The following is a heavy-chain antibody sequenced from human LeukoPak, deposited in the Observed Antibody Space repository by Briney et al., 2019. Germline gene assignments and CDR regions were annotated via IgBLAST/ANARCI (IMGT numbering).Heavy chain of an antibody. Sequence: ASVKVSCKASGYTFNGYYMHWVRQAPGQGLEWMGWINPNSGGTNYAQKFQGRVTMTSDTSISTAYMELSRLRSDDTAVYYCARALPYYYYYMDVWRKGTTVADSS. CDR2: INPNSGGT. V-gene: IGHV1-2*02. CDR1: GYTFNGYY. J-gene: IGHJ6*03. CDR3: ARALPYYYYYMDV.